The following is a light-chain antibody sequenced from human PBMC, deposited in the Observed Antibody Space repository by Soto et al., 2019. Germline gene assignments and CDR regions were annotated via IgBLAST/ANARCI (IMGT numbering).Light chain of an antibody. V-gene: IGLV2-14*01. J-gene: IGLJ1*01. CDR3: SSYTSSSTKV. Sequence: QSALTQPASVSGSPGQSSTISCTGTSSDVGGYNYVSWYQQHPGKAPKLMIYDVSNRPSGVSNRFSGSKSGNTASLTISGLHAEDEADYYCSSYTSSSTKVFGTGTKLTVL. CDR2: DVS. CDR1: SSDVGGYNY.